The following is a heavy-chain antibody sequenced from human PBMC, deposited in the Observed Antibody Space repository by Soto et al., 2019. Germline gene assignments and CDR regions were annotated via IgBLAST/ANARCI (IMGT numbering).Heavy chain of an antibody. CDR3: ARTTTEGTMIVVADPRSAFDI. D-gene: IGHD3-22*01. J-gene: IGHJ3*02. CDR2: INAGNGNT. V-gene: IGHV1-3*01. Sequence: ASVKVSCKASGYTFTSYAMHWVRQAPGQRLEWMGWINAGNGNTKYSQKFQGRVTMTRDTSASTAYMELSSLRSDDTAVYYCARTTTEGTMIVVADPRSAFDIWGQGTMVTVSS. CDR1: GYTFTSYA.